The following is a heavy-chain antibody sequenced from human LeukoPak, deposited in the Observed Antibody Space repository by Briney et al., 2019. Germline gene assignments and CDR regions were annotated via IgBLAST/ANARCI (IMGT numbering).Heavy chain of an antibody. CDR3: AKDSGTGPYYDILTGYYLQYYYYGMDV. D-gene: IGHD3-9*01. V-gene: IGHV3-23*01. J-gene: IGHJ6*02. Sequence: GGSLRLSCAASGFTFSSYAMSWVRQAPGKGLEWVSAISSSGGSTYYADSVKGRFTISRDNSKNTLYLQMNSLRAEDTAVYYCAKDSGTGPYYDILTGYYLQYYYYGMDVWGQGTTVTVSS. CDR2: ISSSGGST. CDR1: GFTFSSYA.